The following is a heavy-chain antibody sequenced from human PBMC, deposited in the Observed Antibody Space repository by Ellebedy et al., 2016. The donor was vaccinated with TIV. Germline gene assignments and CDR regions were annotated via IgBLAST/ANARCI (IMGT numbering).Heavy chain of an antibody. J-gene: IGHJ6*02. CDR2: IHHSGVT. Sequence: SETLSLXXTVSGGSISSYHWTWIRQSPGKGLEWIGRIHHSGVTKFNPSLKSRVTMSIDTSKNQFSLKLSSVTAADTAVYYCARVQLERRVFGQHYYYYYGMDVWGQGTTVTVSS. D-gene: IGHD1-1*01. CDR3: ARVQLERRVFGQHYYYYYGMDV. V-gene: IGHV4-59*01. CDR1: GGSISSYH.